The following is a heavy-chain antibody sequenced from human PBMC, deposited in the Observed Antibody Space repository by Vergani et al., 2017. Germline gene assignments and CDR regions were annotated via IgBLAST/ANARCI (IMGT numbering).Heavy chain of an antibody. V-gene: IGHV3-21*01. CDR1: GFTFSSYS. Sequence: EVQLVESGGGLVKPGGSLRLSCAASGFTFSSYSMNWVRQAPGKGLEWVSSISSSSSTIYYADSVKGRFTISRDNGKNSLYLQMNSLRAEDTAVYYCARGAHAFDIWGQGTMVTVSS. CDR3: ARGAHAFDI. CDR2: ISSSSSTI. J-gene: IGHJ3*02.